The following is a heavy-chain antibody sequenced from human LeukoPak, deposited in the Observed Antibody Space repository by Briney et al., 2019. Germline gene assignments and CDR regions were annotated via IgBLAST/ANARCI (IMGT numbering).Heavy chain of an antibody. CDR2: IIPIFGTA. J-gene: IGHJ3*02. CDR3: ARGQSSCRAFDI. V-gene: IGHV1-69*05. Sequence: SVKVSCKASGGTFSSYAIRWVRQAPGQGLEWMGGIIPIFGTANHAQKFQGRVTITTDESTSTAYLELSSLRAEDTAVYYCARGQSSCRAFDIWGQGTMLRVSS. D-gene: IGHD2-15*01. CDR1: GGTFSSYA.